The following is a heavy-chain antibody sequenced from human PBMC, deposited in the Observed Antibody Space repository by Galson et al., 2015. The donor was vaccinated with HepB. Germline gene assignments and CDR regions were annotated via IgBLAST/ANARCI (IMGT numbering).Heavy chain of an antibody. Sequence: SVKVSCKASGYSFTGYYMHWVRQAPGQGLEWMGRINPNSGGTNYAQKFQGRVTMTRDTSISTAYTELSRLRSDDTAVYYCARDKGSSGPEDFDYWGQGTLVTVSS. CDR1: GYSFTGYY. CDR3: ARDKGSSGPEDFDY. CDR2: INPNSGGT. J-gene: IGHJ4*02. D-gene: IGHD6-19*01. V-gene: IGHV1-2*06.